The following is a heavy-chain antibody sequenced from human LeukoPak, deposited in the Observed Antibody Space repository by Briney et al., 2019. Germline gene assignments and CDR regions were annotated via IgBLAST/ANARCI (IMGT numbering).Heavy chain of an antibody. J-gene: IGHJ4*02. CDR3: ARDPHYYDSSSDPTRDDY. Sequence: APVKVSCKASGYTFTGYYMHWVRQAPGQGLEWMGWINPNSGGTNYAQKFQGRVTMTRDTSISTAYMELSRLRSDDTAVYYCARDPHYYDSSSDPTRDDYWGQGTLVTVSS. V-gene: IGHV1-2*02. CDR2: INPNSGGT. CDR1: GYTFTGYY. D-gene: IGHD3-22*01.